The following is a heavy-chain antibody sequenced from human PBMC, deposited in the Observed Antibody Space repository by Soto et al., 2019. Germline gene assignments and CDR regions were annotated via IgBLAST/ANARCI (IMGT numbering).Heavy chain of an antibody. Sequence: EVQLLESGGGLVQPGGSLRLSCAASGFTFSSYAMSWVRQAPGKGLEWVSGISGSGGSTNYADSVKGRFTISRDDSKTTRYLQMNSLRAEDSAVYYCANDQGTSSLWWLDYWGQGTLVTVSS. CDR3: ANDQGTSSLWWLDY. J-gene: IGHJ4*02. CDR2: ISGSGGST. V-gene: IGHV3-23*01. CDR1: GFTFSSYA. D-gene: IGHD2-2*01.